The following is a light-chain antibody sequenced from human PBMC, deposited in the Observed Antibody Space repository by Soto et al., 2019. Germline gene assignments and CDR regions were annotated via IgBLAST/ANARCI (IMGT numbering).Light chain of an antibody. Sequence: QSALTQPASVSGSPGQSITISCSGSISDVGSSGPVSWYQHHPGQVPKLIIYEGSRRPSGVSSRFSGSKTGNTASLTITGLQAEDEANYYCCSYVGARTYVFGSGTKVTVL. J-gene: IGLJ1*01. V-gene: IGLV2-23*01. CDR2: EGS. CDR3: CSYVGARTYV. CDR1: ISDVGSSGP.